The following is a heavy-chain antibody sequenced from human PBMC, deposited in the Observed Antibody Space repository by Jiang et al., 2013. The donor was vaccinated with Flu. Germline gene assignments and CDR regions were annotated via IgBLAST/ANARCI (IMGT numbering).Heavy chain of an antibody. Sequence: WVSGINWNGGSTGYADSVKGRFTISRDNAKNSLYLQMNSLRAEDTALYYCARDPLGAVAGIDWYFDLWGRGTLVTVSS. CDR2: INWNGGST. D-gene: IGHD6-19*01. J-gene: IGHJ2*01. CDR3: ARDPLGAVAGIDWYFDL. V-gene: IGHV3-20*03.